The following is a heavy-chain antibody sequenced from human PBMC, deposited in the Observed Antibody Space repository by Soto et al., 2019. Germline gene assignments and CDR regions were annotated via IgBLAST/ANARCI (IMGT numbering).Heavy chain of an antibody. D-gene: IGHD6-19*01. V-gene: IGHV1-3*01. CDR3: ARGHRRYGQWLVREKTPRTFDY. J-gene: IGHJ4*02. Sequence: GVSVKVSCKASGYTFTSYAMHWVRQAPGQRLEWMGWINAGNGNTKYSQKFQGRVTITRDTSASTAYMELSSLRSEDTAVYYCARGHRRYGQWLVREKTPRTFDYWGQGTLVTVSS. CDR1: GYTFTSYA. CDR2: INAGNGNT.